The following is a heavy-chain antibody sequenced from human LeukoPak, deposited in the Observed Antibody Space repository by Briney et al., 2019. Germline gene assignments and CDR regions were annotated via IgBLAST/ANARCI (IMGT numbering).Heavy chain of an antibody. V-gene: IGHV1-18*01. CDR2: ISAYNGNT. Sequence: GSSVKVSCKASDYTFTTFGIMWLRQAPGQGLEWMGWISAYNGNTNYAQKLQGRVTMTTDTSTTTAYMELRSLRPDDPAVYYCARGGSITTIRGVIITDAFDIWGQGTMVTVSS. CDR1: DYTFTTFG. CDR3: ARGGSITTIRGVIITDAFDI. J-gene: IGHJ3*02. D-gene: IGHD3-10*01.